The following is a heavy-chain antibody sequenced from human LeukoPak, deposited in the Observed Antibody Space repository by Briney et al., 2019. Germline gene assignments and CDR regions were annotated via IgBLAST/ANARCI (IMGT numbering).Heavy chain of an antibody. CDR2: IKQDGSEK. D-gene: IGHD4-17*01. J-gene: IGHJ4*02. CDR1: GFTFSSYW. V-gene: IGHV3-7*01. CDR3: AATVTLFDY. Sequence: GGSLRLSCAASGFTFSSYWMSWVRQVPGKGLEWVANIKQDGSEKYYVDCVKGRFTISRDNAKNSLYLQMNSLRAEDTAVYYCAATVTLFDYWGQGTLVTVSS.